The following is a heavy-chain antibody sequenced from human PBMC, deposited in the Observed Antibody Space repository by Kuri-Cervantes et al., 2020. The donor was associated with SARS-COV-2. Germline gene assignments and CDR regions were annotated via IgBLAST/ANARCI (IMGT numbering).Heavy chain of an antibody. CDR2: ISYDGNE. Sequence: GESLKISCAASGFTFSTYGMHWVRQAPGKGLEWVALISYDGNEYYADSVRGRFTISRDNSKNTLYLQLNNLRTEDKAVYYCAGFPEWELLPFDIWGQGTMVTVSS. J-gene: IGHJ3*02. CDR1: GFTFSTYG. CDR3: AGFPEWELLPFDI. V-gene: IGHV3-30*03. D-gene: IGHD1-26*01.